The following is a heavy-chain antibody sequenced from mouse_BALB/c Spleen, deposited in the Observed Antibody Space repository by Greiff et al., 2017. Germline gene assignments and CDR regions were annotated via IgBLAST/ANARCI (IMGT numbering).Heavy chain of an antibody. CDR1: GFTFSSFG. Sequence: EVQLVESGAGLVQPGASRKLSCAASGFTFSSFGMHWVRQAPEKGLEWVAYISSGSSTSYYADTVKGRFTITIDNPKNTLFMQLTSLTSEDTAMYYCASGYDCSSYWFAYWGQGTLVTVSA. D-gene: IGHD1-1*01. CDR2: ISSGSSTS. V-gene: IGHV5-17*02. CDR3: ASGYDCSSYWFAY. J-gene: IGHJ3*01.